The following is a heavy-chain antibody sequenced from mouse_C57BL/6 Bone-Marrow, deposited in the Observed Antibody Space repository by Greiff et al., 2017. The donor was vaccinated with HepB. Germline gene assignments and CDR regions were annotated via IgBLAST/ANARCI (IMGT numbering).Heavy chain of an antibody. CDR2: ICIGNGYT. D-gene: IGHD2-2*01. CDR3: ATYGYDGGYYFDY. Sequence: VQLQQSGAELVRPGSSVKMSCKTSGYTFTSYGINWVKQRPGQGLEWIGYICIGNGYTEYNEKFKGKATLTSDTSSSTAYMQLSSLTSEDSAIYFCATYGYDGGYYFDYWGQGTTLTVSS. CDR1: GYTFTSYG. V-gene: IGHV1-58*01. J-gene: IGHJ2*01.